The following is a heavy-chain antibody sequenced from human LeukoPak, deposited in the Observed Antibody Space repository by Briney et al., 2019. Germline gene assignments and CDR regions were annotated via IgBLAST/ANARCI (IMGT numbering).Heavy chain of an antibody. J-gene: IGHJ1*01. Sequence: GGSLRLSCAASGFTVSSNYMSWVRQAPGKGLEWVSVIYSGGSTYYADSVKGRFTISRDNSKNTLYLQMNSLRAEDTAVYYCARGVLRMTTVVSAEYFQHWGQGTLVTVSS. D-gene: IGHD4-23*01. CDR2: IYSGGST. V-gene: IGHV3-53*01. CDR1: GFTVSSNY. CDR3: ARGVLRMTTVVSAEYFQH.